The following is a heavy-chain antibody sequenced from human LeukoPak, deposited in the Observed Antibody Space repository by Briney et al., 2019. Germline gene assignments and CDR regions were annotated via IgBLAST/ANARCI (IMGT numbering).Heavy chain of an antibody. D-gene: IGHD1-1*01. J-gene: IGHJ4*02. V-gene: IGHV1-8*01. CDR3: ARRLAGPHWLDY. Sequence: ASVNVSCKASGYTFTSYDFNWVRQATGPGLEWMGWMNPNSGSTGYAQKRQGRVTMTRDTSISTAYMEPSSLRCEHTAVYYCARRLAGPHWLDYWGQGTVVTVSS. CDR1: GYTFTSYD. CDR2: MNPNSGST.